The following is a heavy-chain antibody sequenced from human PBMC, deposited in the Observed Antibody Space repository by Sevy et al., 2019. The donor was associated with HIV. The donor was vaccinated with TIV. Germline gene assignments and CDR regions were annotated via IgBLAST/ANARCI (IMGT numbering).Heavy chain of an antibody. CDR3: ARGGRRQQQLDYFDY. CDR1: GGSISTYY. V-gene: IGHV4-59*01. CDR2: ISYSGST. Sequence: SETLSLTCTVSGGSISTYYWSWIRQPPGKRLEYIGSISYSGSTYYNPSLTSRVTISIDPSKNQFSLKLSSVTAADTALYYCARGGRRQQQLDYFDYWGQGTLVTVSS. D-gene: IGHD6-13*01. J-gene: IGHJ4*02.